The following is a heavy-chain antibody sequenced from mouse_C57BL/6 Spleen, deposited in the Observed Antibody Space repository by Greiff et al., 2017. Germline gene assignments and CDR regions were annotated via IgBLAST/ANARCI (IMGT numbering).Heavy chain of an antibody. CDR1: GYAFSSSW. CDR3: ARESITTVDAIDY. V-gene: IGHV1-82*01. Sequence: QVQLQQSGPELVKPGASVKISCKASGYAFSSSWMNWVKQRPGKGLEWIGRIYPGDGDTNYNGKFKGKATLTADKSSSTAYMQLSSLTSEDSAVYFCARESITTVDAIDYWGQGTSVTVSS. D-gene: IGHD1-1*01. CDR2: IYPGDGDT. J-gene: IGHJ4*01.